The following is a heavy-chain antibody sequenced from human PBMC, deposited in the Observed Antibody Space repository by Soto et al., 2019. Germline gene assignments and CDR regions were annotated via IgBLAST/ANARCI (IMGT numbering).Heavy chain of an antibody. J-gene: IGHJ1*01. CDR3: ARTLRSSSWYNMGWKHEYFQH. CDR1: GYTFTSYD. D-gene: IGHD6-13*01. V-gene: IGHV1-8*01. Sequence: QVQLVQSGAEVKKPGASVKVSCKASGYTFTSYDINWVRQATGQGLEWMGWMNPNSGNTGYAQKFQGRVTMTRNTSIXXAXMEXSSLRSEDTAVYYCARTLRSSSWYNMGWKHEYFQHWGQGTLVTVSS. CDR2: MNPNSGNT.